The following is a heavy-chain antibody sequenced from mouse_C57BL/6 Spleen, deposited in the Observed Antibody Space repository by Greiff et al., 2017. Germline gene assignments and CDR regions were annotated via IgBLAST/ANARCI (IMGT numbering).Heavy chain of an antibody. V-gene: IGHV1-22*01. D-gene: IGHD1-1*01. CDR1: GYTFTDYN. Sequence: EVQLQQSGPELVKPGASVKMSCKASGYTFTDYNMHWVKQSHGKSLEWIGYINPNNGGTSYNQKFKGKATLTVNKSSSTAYMELRSLTSEDSAVYYCARIYYYGSSSDYAMDYWGQGTSVTVSS. J-gene: IGHJ4*01. CDR2: INPNNGGT. CDR3: ARIYYYGSSSDYAMDY.